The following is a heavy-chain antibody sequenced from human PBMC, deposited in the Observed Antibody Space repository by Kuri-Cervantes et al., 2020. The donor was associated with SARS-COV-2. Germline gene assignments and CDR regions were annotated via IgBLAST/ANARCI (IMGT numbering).Heavy chain of an antibody. V-gene: IGHV1-18*01. CDR3: ARDHLKFPRRHYYDSSGYYHDAFDI. Sequence: ASVKVSYKTSGYTFNTYGVSWVRQAPGRGLQWVGSINTYNGNTNYAQILQGRVTMTTDTSTNTAFMELGSLRSDDTAVYYCARDHLKFPRRHYYDSSGYYHDAFDIWGQGTMVTVSS. J-gene: IGHJ3*02. CDR1: GYTFNTYG. CDR2: INTYNGNT. D-gene: IGHD3-22*01.